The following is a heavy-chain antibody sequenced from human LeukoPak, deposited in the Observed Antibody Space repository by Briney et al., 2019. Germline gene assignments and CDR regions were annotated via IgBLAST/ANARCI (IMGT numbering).Heavy chain of an antibody. CDR1: GYSISSGYY. V-gene: IGHV4-38-2*02. D-gene: IGHD3-10*01. CDR2: IYHNGST. J-gene: IGHJ6*03. Sequence: PSETLSLTCTVSGYSISSGYYWGWIRQPPGKGLEWIGSIYHNGSTYHNPSLKSRVTMTVYMSKNQFSLKLSSVTAADTAVYYCARASGYYYYMDVWGKGTTVTVSS. CDR3: ARASGYYYYMDV.